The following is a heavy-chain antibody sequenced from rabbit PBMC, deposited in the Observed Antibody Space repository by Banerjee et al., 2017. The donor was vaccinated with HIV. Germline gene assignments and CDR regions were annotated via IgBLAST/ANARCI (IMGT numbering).Heavy chain of an antibody. Sequence: QEQLEESGGGLVKPEGSLTLTCTASGFSFSNKYVMCWVSQAPGKGLEWIGCIYAGSSGSTCYASWAKGRFSISKALSTTVTLQMTSLTAADTATYFCAREVSAWGEVNLWGQGTLVTVS. CDR1: GFSFSNKYV. CDR3: AREVSAWGEVNL. D-gene: IGHD4-1*01. J-gene: IGHJ4*01. V-gene: IGHV1S45*01. CDR2: IYAGSSGST.